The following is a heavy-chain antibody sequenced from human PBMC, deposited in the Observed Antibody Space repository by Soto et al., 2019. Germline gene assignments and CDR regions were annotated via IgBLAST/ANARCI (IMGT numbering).Heavy chain of an antibody. CDR3: AKPAYDFWSGYYYFDY. V-gene: IGHV3-23*01. CDR2: ISGSGGGT. Sequence: GGSLRLSCAASGFTFSSYAMSWVRQAPGKGLEWVSAISGSGGGTYYADSVKGRFTISRDNSKNTLYLQMNSLRAEDTAVYYCAKPAYDFWSGYYYFDYWGQGTLVTVSS. CDR1: GFTFSSYA. D-gene: IGHD3-3*01. J-gene: IGHJ4*02.